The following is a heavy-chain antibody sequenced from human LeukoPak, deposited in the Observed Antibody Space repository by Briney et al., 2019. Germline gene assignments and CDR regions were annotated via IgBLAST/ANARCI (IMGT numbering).Heavy chain of an antibody. CDR3: AKASSSWYPGNDAFDM. Sequence: PGGSLRLSCAASGFTFSSYGMHWVRQASGKGLEWVAVISYDGSNKYYADSVKGRFTISRDNSKNTLYLQMNSLRAEDTAAYYCAKASSSWYPGNDAFDMWGQGTMVTVSS. J-gene: IGHJ3*02. CDR2: ISYDGSNK. D-gene: IGHD6-13*01. CDR1: GFTFSSYG. V-gene: IGHV3-30*18.